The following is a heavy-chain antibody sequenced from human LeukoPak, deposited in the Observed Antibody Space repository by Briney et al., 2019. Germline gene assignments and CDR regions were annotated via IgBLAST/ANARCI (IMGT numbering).Heavy chain of an antibody. V-gene: IGHV4-4*02. CDR3: ARGSGYDFWSGYSHFDY. Sequence: PSETLSLTCAVSGGSISSSNWWSWVRQPPGKGLEWIGEIYHSGSTNYNPSLKSRVTISVDTSKNQFSLKLSSVTAADTAVYYCARGSGYDFWSGYSHFDYWGQGTLVTVSS. CDR1: GGSISSSNW. CDR2: IYHSGST. J-gene: IGHJ4*02. D-gene: IGHD3-3*01.